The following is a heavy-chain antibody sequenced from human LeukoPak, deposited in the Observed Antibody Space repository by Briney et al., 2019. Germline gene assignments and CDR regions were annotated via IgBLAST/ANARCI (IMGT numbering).Heavy chain of an antibody. Sequence: SETLSLTCAVSGGSFSGHYWSWIRQPPGEGLEWIGEINDSGSTKYNPSLKSRVTISADTSKNQFSLKLSSVTAADTAVDYCAKNNWFDPWGQGTLVTVSS. V-gene: IGHV4-34*01. CDR3: AKNNWFDP. CDR2: INDSGST. CDR1: GGSFSGHY. J-gene: IGHJ5*02.